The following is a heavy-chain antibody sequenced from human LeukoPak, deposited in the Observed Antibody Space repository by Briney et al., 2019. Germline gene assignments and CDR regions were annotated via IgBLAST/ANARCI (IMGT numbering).Heavy chain of an antibody. CDR3: ARGAYHSGDLDQ. CDR1: GFTFSNHI. D-gene: IGHD3/OR15-3a*01. V-gene: IGHV3-30*02. CDR2: IRFDGTNR. J-gene: IGHJ4*02. Sequence: TGGSLRLSCAASGFTFSNHIMHWVRQAPGKGLEWASFIRFDGTNRHYVDSVKGRFTISRDNPNNMLYLQMNSLKFDDTAVYYCARGAYHSGDLDQWGEGTLVIVSS.